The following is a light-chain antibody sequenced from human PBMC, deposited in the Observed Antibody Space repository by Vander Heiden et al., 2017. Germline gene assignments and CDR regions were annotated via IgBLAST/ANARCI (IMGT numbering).Light chain of an antibody. CDR3: SSYTSSATLV. CDR2: EVT. J-gene: IGLJ2*01. CDR1: SSDVGGYNR. V-gene: IGLV2-18*02. Sequence: QSALTQPPSVSGSPGQSVTISCTGTSSDVGGYNRVSWYQQPPGTAPKLIIFEVTNRPSGVPDRFSGSKSGDAASLTISGLQAEDEADYYCSSYTSSATLVFGGGTKLTVL.